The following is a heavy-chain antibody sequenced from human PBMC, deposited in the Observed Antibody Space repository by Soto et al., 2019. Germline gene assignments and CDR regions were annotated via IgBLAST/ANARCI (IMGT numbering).Heavy chain of an antibody. CDR1: GGSISSYY. CDR3: ARESAGSGKNNWFDP. D-gene: IGHD3-10*01. Sequence: SETLSLTCTVSGGSISSYYWSWIRQPPGKGLEWIGFIYYSGSTKYNPSLKSRVTISVDTSQNQLSLKLSSVTAADTAVYYCARESAGSGKNNWFDPWGQGTLVTVSS. CDR2: IYYSGST. V-gene: IGHV4-59*01. J-gene: IGHJ5*02.